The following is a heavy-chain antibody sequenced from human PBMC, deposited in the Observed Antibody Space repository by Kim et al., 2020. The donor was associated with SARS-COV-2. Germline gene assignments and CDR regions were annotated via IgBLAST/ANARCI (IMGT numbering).Heavy chain of an antibody. J-gene: IGHJ1*01. Sequence: GGSLRLSCAASGFTFSSYSMNWVRQAPGKGLEWVSSISSSSSYIYYADSVKGRFTISRDNAKNSLYLQMNSLRAEDTAVYYCARDGIRAVAGTHFQHWGQGTLVTVSS. CDR1: GFTFSSYS. CDR2: ISSSSSYI. V-gene: IGHV3-21*01. CDR3: ARDGIRAVAGTHFQH. D-gene: IGHD6-19*01.